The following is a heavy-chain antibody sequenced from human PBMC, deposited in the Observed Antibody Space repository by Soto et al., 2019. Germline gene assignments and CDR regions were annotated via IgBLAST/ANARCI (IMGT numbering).Heavy chain of an antibody. Sequence: SVKVSCKASGGTFSGYAISWVRQAPGQGLEWMGGIIPIFGTANYAQKFQGRVTITADESTSTAYMELSSLRSEDTAVHYCARYCSSTSCPYYYYYGMDVWGQGTTVTVSS. CDR1: GGTFSGYA. J-gene: IGHJ6*02. D-gene: IGHD2-2*01. CDR3: ARYCSSTSCPYYYYYGMDV. V-gene: IGHV1-69*13. CDR2: IIPIFGTA.